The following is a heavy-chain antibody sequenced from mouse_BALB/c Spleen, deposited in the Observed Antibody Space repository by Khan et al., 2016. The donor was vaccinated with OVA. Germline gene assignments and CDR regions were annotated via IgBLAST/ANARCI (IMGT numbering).Heavy chain of an antibody. D-gene: IGHD1-1*01. J-gene: IGHJ4*01. V-gene: IGHV3-2*02. CDR1: GYSITSNYA. CDR3: ARGNCYGYALDY. CDR2: ISYSGST. Sequence: EVQLQESGPGLVKPSQSLSLTCTVNGYSITSNYAWNWIRQFPENKLEWMGYISYSGSTNYNPSLKSRLSITRAPSKNQFFLQLHSVTTEDSATYYCARGNCYGYALDYWGQGTSVTVSS.